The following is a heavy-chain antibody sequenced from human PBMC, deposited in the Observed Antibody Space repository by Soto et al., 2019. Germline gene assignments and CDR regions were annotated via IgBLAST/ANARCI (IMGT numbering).Heavy chain of an antibody. D-gene: IGHD6-13*01. V-gene: IGHV1-69*01. CDR3: SVTSSFSSTRQDYFDY. CDR1: GGTFSSYA. J-gene: IGHJ4*02. CDR2: IIPIFGTA. Sequence: QVQLVQSGAEVKKPGSSVKVSCKASGGTFSSYAISWVRQAPGQGLEWMGGIIPIFGTANYAQKFQGRVTITADESTSTAYMELRSLRSEDTAVDYCSVTSSFSSTRQDYFDYWGQGTLVTVSS.